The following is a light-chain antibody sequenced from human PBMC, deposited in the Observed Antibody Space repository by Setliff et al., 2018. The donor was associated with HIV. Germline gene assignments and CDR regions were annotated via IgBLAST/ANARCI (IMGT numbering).Light chain of an antibody. CDR1: TSNIGAGYD. Sequence: QSVLTQPPSVSGAPGQTVAISCTGTTSNIGAGYDAHWYQQFPGEAPRLLIYRNVNRPSGVPDRYSGSKSGTSASLAITGLQAEDEALYYCQSFDNTLGASGVFGGGTKVTVL. CDR2: RNV. J-gene: IGLJ3*02. V-gene: IGLV1-40*01. CDR3: QSFDNTLGASGV.